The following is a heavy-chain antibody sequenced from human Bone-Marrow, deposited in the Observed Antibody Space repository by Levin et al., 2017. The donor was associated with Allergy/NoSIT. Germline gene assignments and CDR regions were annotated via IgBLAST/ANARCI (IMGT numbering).Heavy chain of an antibody. J-gene: IGHJ3*02. Sequence: GGSLRLSCAAPGFIFSTFAMSWVRQAPGKGLEWVSAISGSGSTTYYADSVKGRFTISTDNSKNTPYLQMNSLRAEDTCVYFCAQDRHVAVSLFHIWGQGTTVIVSS. D-gene: IGHD3-16*01. CDR2: ISGSGSTT. CDR1: GFIFSTFA. CDR3: AQDRHVAVSLFHI. V-gene: IGHV3-23*01.